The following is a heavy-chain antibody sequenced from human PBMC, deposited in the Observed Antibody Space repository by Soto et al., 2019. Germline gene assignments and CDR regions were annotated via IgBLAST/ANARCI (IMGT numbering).Heavy chain of an antibody. Sequence: PGGSLRLSCAASGFTFSSYAMHWVRQAPGKGLEWVAVISYDGSNKYYADSVKGRFTISRDNSKNTLYLQMNSLRAEDTAVYYCARGGSSVLRYFDWVHYYYYGMDVWGQGTTVTVSS. CDR1: GFTFSSYA. D-gene: IGHD3-9*01. J-gene: IGHJ6*02. CDR3: ARGGSSVLRYFDWVHYYYYGMDV. CDR2: ISYDGSNK. V-gene: IGHV3-30-3*01.